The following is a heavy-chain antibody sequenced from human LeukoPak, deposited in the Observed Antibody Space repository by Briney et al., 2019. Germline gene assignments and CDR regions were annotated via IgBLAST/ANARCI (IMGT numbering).Heavy chain of an antibody. V-gene: IGHV4-61*01. J-gene: IGHJ4*02. CDR3: ARQLRGEAVAGHLQPFDY. CDR1: GGSISSDNYY. D-gene: IGHD6-19*01. CDR2: IYYSGST. Sequence: PSQTLSLTCAVSGGSISSDNYYWSWIRQPPGKGLEWIGYIYYSGSTNYNPSLKSRVTISVDTSKNQFSLKLSSVTAADTAVYFCARQLRGEAVAGHLQPFDYWGQGTLVTVSS.